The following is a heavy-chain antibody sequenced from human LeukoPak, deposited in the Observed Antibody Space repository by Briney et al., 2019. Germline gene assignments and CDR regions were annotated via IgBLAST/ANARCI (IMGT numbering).Heavy chain of an antibody. CDR1: GGSIGGYF. CDR2: IYSTGTT. V-gene: IGHV4-59*08. CDR3: ATRYDSSGYYPL. D-gene: IGHD3-22*01. Sequence: SETLSLTCTVSGGSIGGYFWSWIRQPPGEGLEWIGYIYSTGTTNYNPSLKDRVTISVNTSKNQFSLKLSSVTAADTAVYYCATRYDSSGYYPLWGQGTLVTVSS. J-gene: IGHJ4*02.